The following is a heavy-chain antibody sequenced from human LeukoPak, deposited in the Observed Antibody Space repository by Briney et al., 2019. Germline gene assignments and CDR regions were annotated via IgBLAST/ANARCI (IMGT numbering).Heavy chain of an antibody. D-gene: IGHD1-7*01. Sequence: PGGSLRLSCAASGFSFSSYTMNWVRQAPGKGLEWVSHITKSGSTIYHADSVKGRFTVSRDTAKNSLYLQMNSLRDEDTVVYYCARGRNYAFDIWGEGTMVTVSS. CDR3: ARGRNYAFDI. V-gene: IGHV3-48*02. J-gene: IGHJ3*02. CDR2: ITKSGSTI. CDR1: GFSFSSYT.